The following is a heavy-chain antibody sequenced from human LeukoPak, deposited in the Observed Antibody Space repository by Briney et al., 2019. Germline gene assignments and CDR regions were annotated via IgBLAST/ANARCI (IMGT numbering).Heavy chain of an antibody. J-gene: IGHJ6*03. CDR2: ISSSGTTI. V-gene: IGHV3-48*04. Sequence: GGSLRLSCAASGFTFSSYWMSWVRQAPGKGLEWVSYISSSGTTIYYADSVKGRFTISRDSAKNSLYLQVNSLRAEDTAVYYCARSRGGTSGRYYYYYMDVWGKGTTVTVSS. D-gene: IGHD3-10*01. CDR3: ARSRGGTSGRYYYYYMDV. CDR1: GFTFSSYW.